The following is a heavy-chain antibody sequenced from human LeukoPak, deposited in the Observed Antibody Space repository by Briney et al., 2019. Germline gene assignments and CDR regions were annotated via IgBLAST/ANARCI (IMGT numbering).Heavy chain of an antibody. D-gene: IGHD4-17*01. J-gene: IGHJ6*03. Sequence: SETLSLTCAVYGGSFSGYYWSWIRQPLGKGLEWIGEINHSGSTNYNPSLKSRVTISVDTSKNQFSLKLSSVTAADTAVYYCARVRGDYGEDSYYYYMDVWGKGTTVTISS. CDR2: INHSGST. V-gene: IGHV4-34*01. CDR3: ARVRGDYGEDSYYYYMDV. CDR1: GGSFSGYY.